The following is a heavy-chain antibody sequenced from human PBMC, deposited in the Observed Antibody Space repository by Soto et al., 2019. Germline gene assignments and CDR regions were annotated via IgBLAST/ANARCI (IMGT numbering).Heavy chain of an antibody. CDR3: ARFGSGWWFDY. CDR2: ITTDKGKT. CDR1: GYTFTNYG. Sequence: ASVKVSCKTSGYTFTNYGISWVRQAPGQGLEWMGWITTDKGKTTYAQKFQGRVTMTTDTSKNQFSLQLNSVTPEDTAVYYCARFGSGWWFDYWGQGTLVTVSS. V-gene: IGHV1-18*01. J-gene: IGHJ4*02. D-gene: IGHD6-19*01.